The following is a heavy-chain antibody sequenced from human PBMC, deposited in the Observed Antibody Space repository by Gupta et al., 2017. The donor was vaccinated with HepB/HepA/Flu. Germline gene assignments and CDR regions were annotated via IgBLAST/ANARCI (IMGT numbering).Heavy chain of an antibody. V-gene: IGHV4-34*01. Sequence: QVQLQQWGAGLLKPSETLSLTCAVYGGSFSGYYWSWIRQPPGKGLEWIGEINHSGSTNYNPSLKSRVTISVDTSKNQFSLKLSSVTAADTAVYYCARGHYYGSGSQGWFDPWGQGTLVTGSS. D-gene: IGHD3-10*01. J-gene: IGHJ5*02. CDR1: GGSFSGYY. CDR2: INHSGST. CDR3: ARGHYYGSGSQGWFDP.